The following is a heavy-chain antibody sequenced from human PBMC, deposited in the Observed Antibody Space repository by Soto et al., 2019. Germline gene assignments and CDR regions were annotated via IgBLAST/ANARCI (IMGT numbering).Heavy chain of an antibody. J-gene: IGHJ5*02. CDR3: ARSYSSSWSVRYNWFDP. D-gene: IGHD6-13*01. Sequence: SETLSLTCTVSGGSISSYYWSWIRQPPGKGLEWIGYIYYSGSTNYNPSLKSRVTISVDTSKNQFSLKLSSVTAADTAVYYCARSYSSSWSVRYNWFDPWGQGTLVTVSS. CDR2: IYYSGST. CDR1: GGSISSYY. V-gene: IGHV4-59*01.